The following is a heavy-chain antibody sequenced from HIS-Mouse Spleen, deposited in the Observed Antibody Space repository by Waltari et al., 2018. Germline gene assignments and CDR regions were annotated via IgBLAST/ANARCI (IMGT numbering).Heavy chain of an antibody. V-gene: IGHV4-59*11. CDR1: CDSLRSHY. J-gene: IGHJ4*02. CDR2: IYYSART. CDR3: ASAIAARPSYFDY. D-gene: IGHD6-6*01. Sequence: QVQLQESGTGLAQPSETLSLTCPVSCDSLRSHYWTWIRLPPGKGLDWIGYIYYSARTNYNPSLKSRVTISVDTSKNQFSLKLSSVTAADTAVYYCASAIAARPSYFDYWGQGTLVTVSS.